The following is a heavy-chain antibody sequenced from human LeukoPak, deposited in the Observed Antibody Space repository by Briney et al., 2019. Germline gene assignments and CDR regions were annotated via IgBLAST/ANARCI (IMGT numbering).Heavy chain of an antibody. V-gene: IGHV4-4*07. Sequence: SETLSLTCTVSGGSISSYSWSWIRQPAGKGLEWIGHVYTSRGTNYNPSLKSRVTMSIDTSKNQFSLKLRSVTAADTAVYYCARLLSRNWFDPWGQGTLVTVSS. J-gene: IGHJ5*02. CDR2: VYTSRGT. D-gene: IGHD2/OR15-2a*01. CDR1: GGSISSYS. CDR3: ARLLSRNWFDP.